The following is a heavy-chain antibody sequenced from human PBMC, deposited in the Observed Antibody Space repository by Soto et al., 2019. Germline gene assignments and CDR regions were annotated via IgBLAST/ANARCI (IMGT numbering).Heavy chain of an antibody. CDR3: ARDRGYSSGWDDFDY. V-gene: IGHV1-18*01. D-gene: IGHD6-19*01. CDR2: ISAYNGNT. CDR1: GYTFTSYG. J-gene: IGHJ4*02. Sequence: QVQLVQSGAEVKKPGASVKVSCKASGYTFTSYGISWVRQAPGQGLEWMGWISAYNGNTNYAQKLQGRVTMTTDTSXXPADMELRSLRSDDTAVYYCARDRGYSSGWDDFDYWGQGTLVTVSS.